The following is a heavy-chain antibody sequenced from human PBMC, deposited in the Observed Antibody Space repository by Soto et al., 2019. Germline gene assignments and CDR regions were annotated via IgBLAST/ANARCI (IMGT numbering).Heavy chain of an antibody. CDR1: GGSFSGYY. D-gene: IGHD6-19*01. Sequence: PETLCVTCAVYGGSFSGYYWRWIRQPPGKGLEWIGEINHSGSTNYNPSLKSRVTISVDTSKNQFSLKLSSVNAAHTAVYYCARGYRYSSGWLTRDYYYGMDVWGQGTTVT. CDR2: INHSGST. V-gene: IGHV4-34*01. CDR3: ARGYRYSSGWLTRDYYYGMDV. J-gene: IGHJ6*02.